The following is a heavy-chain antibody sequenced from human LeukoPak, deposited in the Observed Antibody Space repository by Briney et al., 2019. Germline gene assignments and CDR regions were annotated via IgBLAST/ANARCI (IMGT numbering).Heavy chain of an antibody. Sequence: GGSLRLSCAASGFTFSSYGMHWVRQAPGKGLEWVAVISYDGSNKYYADSVKGRFTISRDNSKNTLYLQMNSLRAEDTAVYYCAREIYSQLHDAFDIWGQGTMVTVSS. J-gene: IGHJ3*02. CDR1: GFTFSSYG. CDR3: AREIYSQLHDAFDI. CDR2: ISYDGSNK. D-gene: IGHD5-18*01. V-gene: IGHV3-30*03.